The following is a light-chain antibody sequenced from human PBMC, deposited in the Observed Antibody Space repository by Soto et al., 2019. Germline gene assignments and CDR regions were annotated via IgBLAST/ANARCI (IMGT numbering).Light chain of an antibody. CDR3: QKNGSSPPFT. CDR2: GAF. CDR1: QRVSSRS. V-gene: IGKV3-20*01. J-gene: IGKJ1*01. Sequence: EVVVTQSPGTLSLSPGERATLSCRAGQRVSSRSLAWYSQRSGQAPRVLIYGAFSRATGIPDRFGGSGSRTDLTLTISRLEPQDFAVYYCQKNGSSPPFTLGQGTKVDIK.